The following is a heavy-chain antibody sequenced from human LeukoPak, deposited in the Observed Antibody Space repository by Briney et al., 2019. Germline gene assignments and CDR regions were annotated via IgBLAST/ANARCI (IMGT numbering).Heavy chain of an antibody. J-gene: IGHJ4*02. D-gene: IGHD5-24*01. CDR1: GYTLTELS. V-gene: IGHV1-69*05. CDR3: ARAGWLQPLDY. Sequence: ASVKVSCKVSGYTLTELSMHWVRQAPGQGLEWMGGIIPIFGTANYAQKFQGRVTIATDESTSTAYMELSSLRSEDTAVYYCARAGWLQPLDYWGQGTLVTVSS. CDR2: IIPIFGTA.